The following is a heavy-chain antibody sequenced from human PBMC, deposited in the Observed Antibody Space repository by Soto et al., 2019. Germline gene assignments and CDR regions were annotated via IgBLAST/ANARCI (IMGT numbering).Heavy chain of an antibody. Sequence: SETLSLTCTVSGGSISSSSYYWVWIRQPPGKGLEWIGSIYYSGSTYYNPSLKSRVTISVDTSKNQFSLKLSSVTAADTAVYYCARRNGGDSSGYYYGYFDYWGQGTLVTVSS. D-gene: IGHD3-22*01. CDR1: GGSISSSSYY. CDR2: IYYSGST. CDR3: ARRNGGDSSGYYYGYFDY. V-gene: IGHV4-39*01. J-gene: IGHJ4*02.